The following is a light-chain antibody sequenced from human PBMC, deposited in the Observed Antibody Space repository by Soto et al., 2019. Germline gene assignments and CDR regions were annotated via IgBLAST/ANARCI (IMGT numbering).Light chain of an antibody. CDR3: QQYGSSPIT. CDR2: SGS. V-gene: IGKV3-20*01. J-gene: IGKJ5*01. Sequence: EIVLTQSPGTLSLSPGDRATLSCRASQSVNINSLAWYQQKPGQAPRLLVYSGSSRATGIPDRFSGGGSGTDFILTISRLEPEDFAVYYCQQYGSSPITFGQGTRLE. CDR1: QSVNINS.